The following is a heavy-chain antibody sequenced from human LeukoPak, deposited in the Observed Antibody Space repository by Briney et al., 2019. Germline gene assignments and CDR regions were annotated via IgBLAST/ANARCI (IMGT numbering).Heavy chain of an antibody. CDR1: GFTFSSYA. Sequence: GGSLRLSCAASGFTFSSYAMSWVSQAPGKGLEWVSAISGSGGSTYYADSVKGRFTISRDNAKNSLYLQMNSLRAEDTAVYYCARALLSRARPYYYGMDVWGQGTTVTVSS. J-gene: IGHJ6*02. CDR3: ARALLSRARPYYYGMDV. D-gene: IGHD2/OR15-2a*01. CDR2: ISGSGGST. V-gene: IGHV3-23*01.